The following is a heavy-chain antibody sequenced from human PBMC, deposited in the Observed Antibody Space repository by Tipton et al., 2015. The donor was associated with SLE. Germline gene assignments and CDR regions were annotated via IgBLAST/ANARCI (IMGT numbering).Heavy chain of an antibody. CDR3: ARTSYTTGNSFIYFDF. J-gene: IGHJ4*02. Sequence: SLRLSCVASGFTFNNFPMHWVRQAPGKGLESVSAISGNGYDTYYAESVKGRFTISRDNSNNTLSLQMSSLRPEDTAVYYCARTSYTTGNSFIYFDFWGQGNLVTVSS. D-gene: IGHD4-17*01. CDR2: ISGNGYDT. V-gene: IGHV3-64*02. CDR1: GFTFNNFP.